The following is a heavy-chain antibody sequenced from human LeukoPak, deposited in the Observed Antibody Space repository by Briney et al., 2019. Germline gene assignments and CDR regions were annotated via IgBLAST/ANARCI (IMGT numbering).Heavy chain of an antibody. CDR3: ARQTGSGLFSLP. D-gene: IGHD3-10*01. V-gene: IGHV4-39*01. CDR2: IYFSGGT. J-gene: IGHJ4*02. Sequence: SETLSLTCTVAVGSISSSRYYWGWIREPPGKGLEWIGSIYFSGGTYYNASLKSRVTISVDTSKNQFSLKLSSVTAADTAVYYCARQTGSGLFSLPGGQGTLVTVSS. CDR1: VGSISSSRYY.